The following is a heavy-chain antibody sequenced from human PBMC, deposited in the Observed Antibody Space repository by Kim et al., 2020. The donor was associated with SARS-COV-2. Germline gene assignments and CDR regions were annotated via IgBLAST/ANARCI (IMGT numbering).Heavy chain of an antibody. D-gene: IGHD2-15*01. CDR2: IWYDGSNK. CDR1: GFTFSSYG. CDR3: ARVTRWQQLLVDY. J-gene: IGHJ4*02. Sequence: GGSLRLSCAASGFTFSSYGMHWVRQAPGKGLEWVAVIWYDGSNKYYADSVKGRFTISRDNSKNTLYLQMNSLRAEDTAVYYCARVTRWQQLLVDYWGQGTLVTVSS. V-gene: IGHV3-33*01.